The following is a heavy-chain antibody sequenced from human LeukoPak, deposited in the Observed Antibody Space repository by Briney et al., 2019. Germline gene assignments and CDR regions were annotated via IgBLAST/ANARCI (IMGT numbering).Heavy chain of an antibody. CDR2: IYASGST. Sequence: SETLSLTCTVYGGSISSYYWSWIRQSAGKGLEWIGRIYASGSTNYSPSLKSRVTMSVDTSKNQFSLKLSSVTAADTAVYYCARDAPGYCSGGSCESDAFDIWGQGTMVTVSS. J-gene: IGHJ3*02. D-gene: IGHD2-15*01. CDR1: GGSISSYY. V-gene: IGHV4-4*07. CDR3: ARDAPGYCSGGSCESDAFDI.